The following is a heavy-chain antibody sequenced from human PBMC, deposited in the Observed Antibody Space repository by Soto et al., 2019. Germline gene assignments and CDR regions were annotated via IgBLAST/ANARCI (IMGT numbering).Heavy chain of an antibody. V-gene: IGHV4-34*01. D-gene: IGHD5-12*01. J-gene: IGHJ4*02. CDR2: INHSGGRA. CDR1: GGSFRGYY. Sequence: PSETLSLTCAVYGGSFRGYYWTWIRQPPGKGLEWIGEINHSGGRANYNPSLKSRVTISVDTSKNQFSLKLSSVTAADTAVYYCARLNQPSGGYDFDYWGQGTLVTVSS. CDR3: ARLNQPSGGYDFDY.